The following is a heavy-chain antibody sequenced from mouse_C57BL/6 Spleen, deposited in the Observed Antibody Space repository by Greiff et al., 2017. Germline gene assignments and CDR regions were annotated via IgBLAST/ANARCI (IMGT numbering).Heavy chain of an antibody. CDR2: IDPSDSYT. Sequence: QVQLQQPGAELVRPGTSVKLSCKASGYTFTSYWMHWVKQRPGQGLEWIGVIDPSDSYTNYNQKFKGKATLTVDTSSSTAYMQLSSLTSEDSAVYYCARNYGQYSRGYFDYWGQGTTLTVSS. CDR3: ARNYGQYSRGYFDY. D-gene: IGHD1-2*01. J-gene: IGHJ2*01. V-gene: IGHV1-59*01. CDR1: GYTFTSYW.